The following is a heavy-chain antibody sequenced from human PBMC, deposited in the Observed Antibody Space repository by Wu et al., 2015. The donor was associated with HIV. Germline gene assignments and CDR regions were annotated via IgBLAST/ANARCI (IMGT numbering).Heavy chain of an antibody. Sequence: QVQLVQSGAEVKKPGASVKVSCKASGYTFTGYYMHWVRQAPGQGLEWMGWINPNSGGTNYAQKFQGRVTMTRDTSISTAYMELSRLRSDDTATYYCARVGVLLTSAELLEYFQHWGQGTRVVVSS. V-gene: IGHV1-2*02. J-gene: IGHJ1*01. CDR2: INPNSGGT. CDR3: ARVGVLLTSAELLEYFQH. CDR1: GYTFTGYY. D-gene: IGHD2-15*01.